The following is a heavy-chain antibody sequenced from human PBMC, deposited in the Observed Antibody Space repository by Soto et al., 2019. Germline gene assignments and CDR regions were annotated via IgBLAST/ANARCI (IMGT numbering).Heavy chain of an antibody. CDR3: ASGDYGDYGRGFDP. J-gene: IGHJ5*02. CDR2: ISSSSSTI. Sequence: GGSLRLSCAASGFTFSSYSMNWVRQAPGKGLEWVSYISSSSSTIYYADSVKGRFTISRDNAKNSLYLQMNSLRAEDTAVYYCASGDYGDYGRGFDPWGQGTLVTVSS. D-gene: IGHD4-17*01. CDR1: GFTFSSYS. V-gene: IGHV3-48*01.